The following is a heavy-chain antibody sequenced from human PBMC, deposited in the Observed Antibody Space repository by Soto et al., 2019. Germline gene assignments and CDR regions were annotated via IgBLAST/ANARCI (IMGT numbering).Heavy chain of an antibody. V-gene: IGHV3-11*01. Sequence: GGSLRLSCAASGFTFSDYYMSWIRQAPGKGLEWVSYIASGVTTIYYADSVKGRFTISRDNDKDSLYLQMNSLRVEDTAVYYCARRAMLWGNAFDIWGQGTMVTVSS. CDR2: IASGVTTI. CDR3: ARRAMLWGNAFDI. CDR1: GFTFSDYY. J-gene: IGHJ3*02. D-gene: IGHD3-10*02.